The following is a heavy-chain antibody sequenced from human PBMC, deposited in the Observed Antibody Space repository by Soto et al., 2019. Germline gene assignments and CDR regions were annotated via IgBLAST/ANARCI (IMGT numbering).Heavy chain of an antibody. V-gene: IGHV3-30*18. CDR1: GFTFSNYG. CDR3: AKEDAVVVVTGCAFDI. CDR2: ISYDGSKI. Sequence: QVQLVESGGGVVQPGRSLRLSCAASGFTFSNYGMHWVRQAPGKGLEWVAVISYDGSKIHYADSVKGRFTISRDNSRNTLGLLMNSLRGEDTAVYYCAKEDAVVVVTGCAFDIWGQGTKVTVSS. J-gene: IGHJ3*02. D-gene: IGHD2-21*02.